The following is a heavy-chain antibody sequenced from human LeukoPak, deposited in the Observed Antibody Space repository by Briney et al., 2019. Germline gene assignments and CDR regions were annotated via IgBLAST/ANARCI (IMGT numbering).Heavy chain of an antibody. Sequence: PSETLSLTCTVSGGSISSYYWGWIRQPPGKGLEWIGSIYHSGSTYYNPSLKSRVTISVDTSKNQFSLKLSSVTAADTAVYYCARFEYSSSPGGYFDYWGQGTLVTVSS. D-gene: IGHD6-6*01. J-gene: IGHJ4*02. CDR2: IYHSGST. CDR1: GGSISSYY. CDR3: ARFEYSSSPGGYFDY. V-gene: IGHV4-38-2*02.